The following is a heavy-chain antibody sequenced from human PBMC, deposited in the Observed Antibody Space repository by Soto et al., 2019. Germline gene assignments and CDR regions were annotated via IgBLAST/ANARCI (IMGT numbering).Heavy chain of an antibody. J-gene: IGHJ3*02. CDR2: IRSKTNSYAT. CDR1: GFTVSGSA. V-gene: IGHV3-73*01. D-gene: IGHD3-16*02. Sequence: EVQLVESGGGLVQPGGSLKLSCEASGFTVSGSAVHWVRQASGKGLEWVGRIRSKTNSYATAYAAAVKGRFSISRDDSKKTALFQKNSLMTGDAAVDYYTGHLGKLSYPPAFDIWGQGTMVTVSS. CDR3: TGHLGKLSYPPAFDI.